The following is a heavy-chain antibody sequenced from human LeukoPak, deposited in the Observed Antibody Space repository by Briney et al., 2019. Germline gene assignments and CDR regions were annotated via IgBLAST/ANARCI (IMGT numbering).Heavy chain of an antibody. CDR2: IYTTGST. J-gene: IGHJ6*03. D-gene: IGHD3-16*01. CDR3: ARGGHFFDV. Sequence: SETLPLTCTVSGGSISSYYWSWLRQPAGKGLECLGVIYTTGSTNYNPSLKSRVTVSRDTSKNQFSLKLTSVTAADTAVYYCARGGHFFDVWGKGTTVTVSS. V-gene: IGHV4-4*07. CDR1: GGSISSYY.